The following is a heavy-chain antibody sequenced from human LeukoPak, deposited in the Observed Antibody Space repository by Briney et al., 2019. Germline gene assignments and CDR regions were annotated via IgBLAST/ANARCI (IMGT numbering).Heavy chain of an antibody. Sequence: PGGSLRLSCAASGFTFSSYAMSWVRQAPGNGLEWVSAISGSGGSTYYADSVKGRFTISRDNYKHTLYLQLNSLRAEDTAVYYCAKYGSSWPYYYYYGMDVWGQGTTVTVSS. CDR2: ISGSGGST. V-gene: IGHV3-23*01. J-gene: IGHJ6*02. D-gene: IGHD6-13*01. CDR3: AKYGSSWPYYYYYGMDV. CDR1: GFTFSSYA.